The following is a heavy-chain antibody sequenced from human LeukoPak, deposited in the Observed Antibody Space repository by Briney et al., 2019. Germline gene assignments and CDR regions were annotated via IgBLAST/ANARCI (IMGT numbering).Heavy chain of an antibody. CDR2: VHHDGSER. Sequence: GRSLRLSCAASGFTFSNYYMHWVRQAPGKGLEWVAVVHHDGSERYYADSVKGRFTIPRDNSKNTLYVQVDSLRVEDTTVYYCATGSGYYYDHWGQGTLVTVSS. D-gene: IGHD3-22*01. CDR1: GFTFSNYY. CDR3: ATGSGYYYDH. V-gene: IGHV3-30*12. J-gene: IGHJ4*02.